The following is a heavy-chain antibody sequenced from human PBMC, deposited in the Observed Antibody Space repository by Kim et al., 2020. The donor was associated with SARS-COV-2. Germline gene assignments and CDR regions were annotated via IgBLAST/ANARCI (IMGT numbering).Heavy chain of an antibody. D-gene: IGHD3-16*01. CDR1: GFTFSGSA. Sequence: GGSLRLSCAASGFTFSGSAIHWVRHTPGKGLEWVGRISSKADGSATAYAASVQGRITSSSDDSKNTVYMQMHSVKNADTAVYSCTRVPGATLSLWGAFD. V-gene: IGHV3-73*01. J-gene: IGHJ3*01. CDR3: TRVPGATLSLWGAFD. CDR2: ISSKADGSAT.